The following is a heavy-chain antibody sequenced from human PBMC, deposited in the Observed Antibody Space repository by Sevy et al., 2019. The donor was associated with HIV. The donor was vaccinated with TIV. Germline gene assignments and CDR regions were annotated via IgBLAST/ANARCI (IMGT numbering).Heavy chain of an antibody. V-gene: IGHV3-30*02. CDR3: AKDQGGSYVRYFQH. Sequence: GGSLRLSCAASGFTFSYYGMHWVRQAPGKGLEWVAFIRYDGSNEYYADSVKGRFTISRDNSKNTLYLQMNSLRADDTAVYYCAKDQGGSYVRYFQHWGQGTLVTVSS. CDR1: GFTFSYYG. J-gene: IGHJ1*01. D-gene: IGHD1-26*01. CDR2: IRYDGSNE.